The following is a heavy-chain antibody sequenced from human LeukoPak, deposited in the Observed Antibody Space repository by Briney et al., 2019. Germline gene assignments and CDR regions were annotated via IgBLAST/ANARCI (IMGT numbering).Heavy chain of an antibody. Sequence: GGSLRLSCAASVFTLSSYRMNWVRQATGKGLEWVSCISSDSSYIYYADSVKGRVTIYRDNAQNSLHLQMNSLRAEDTALYYCARAHGYCSGGSCSRHYFDYWGQGTLVTVSS. V-gene: IGHV3-21*04. CDR3: ARAHGYCSGGSCSRHYFDY. CDR2: ISSDSSYI. D-gene: IGHD2-15*01. J-gene: IGHJ4*02. CDR1: VFTLSSYR.